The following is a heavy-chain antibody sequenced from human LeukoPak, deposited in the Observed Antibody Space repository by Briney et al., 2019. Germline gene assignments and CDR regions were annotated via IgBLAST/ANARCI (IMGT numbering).Heavy chain of an antibody. CDR3: ARVAGYMIEDYFDY. CDR2: IYYSGST. CDR1: GGSISGYY. J-gene: IGHJ4*02. D-gene: IGHD3-22*01. V-gene: IGHV4-59*01. Sequence: PSETLSLTCTVSGGSISGYYWSWIRQPPGKGLEWIGYIYYSGSTNYNPSLKSRVTISVDTSKNQFSLKLSSVTAADTAVYYCARVAGYMIEDYFDYWGQGTLATVSS.